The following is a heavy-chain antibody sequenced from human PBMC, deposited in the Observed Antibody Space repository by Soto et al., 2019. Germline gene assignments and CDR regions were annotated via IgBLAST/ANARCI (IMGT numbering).Heavy chain of an antibody. Sequence: GASVKVSCKVSGYTFTSYYMHWVRQAPGQGLEWMGIINPSGGSTSYAQKFQGRVTTTRDTSTSTVYMELSSLRSEDTAVYYCAREVPHGHYDFWSGYYLDAFDIWGQGTMVTVSS. D-gene: IGHD3-3*01. CDR2: INPSGGST. CDR3: AREVPHGHYDFWSGYYLDAFDI. CDR1: GYTFTSYY. J-gene: IGHJ3*02. V-gene: IGHV1-46*01.